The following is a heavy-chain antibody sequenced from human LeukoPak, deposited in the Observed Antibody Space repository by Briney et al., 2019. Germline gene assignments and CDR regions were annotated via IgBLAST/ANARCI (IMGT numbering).Heavy chain of an antibody. D-gene: IGHD5-24*01. CDR2: IIPILGIA. Sequence: SMKVSCKSSGFTFTDYYIHWVRQAPGQGLEWMGRIIPILGIANYAQKFQCRVTITADKSTSTAYMELSSLRSEDTAVYYCARVEMATTHLDYWGQGTLVTVSS. J-gene: IGHJ4*02. V-gene: IGHV1-69*04. CDR3: ARVEMATTHLDY. CDR1: GFTFTDYY.